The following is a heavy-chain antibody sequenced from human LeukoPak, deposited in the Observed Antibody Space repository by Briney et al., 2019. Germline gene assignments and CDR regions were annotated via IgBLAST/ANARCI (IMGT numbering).Heavy chain of an antibody. CDR1: GFTFGTYA. CDR3: AKGGGRPLDDAFDV. CDR2: ILNNGVST. V-gene: IGHV3-23*01. J-gene: IGHJ3*01. Sequence: GGSLRLSCAASGFTFGTYAMTWVRQAPGMELEWVSTILNNGVSTYHADSVKGRFTISRDNSRNTLHLQMNSLRAEDTAVYYCAKGGGRPLDDAFDVWGQGIMVTVSS.